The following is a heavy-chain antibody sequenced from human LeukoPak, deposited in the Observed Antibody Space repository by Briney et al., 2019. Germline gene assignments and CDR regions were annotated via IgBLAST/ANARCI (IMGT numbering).Heavy chain of an antibody. CDR3: ASTAVSVATPGYFDY. V-gene: IGHV3-9*01. D-gene: IGHD4-23*01. CDR1: GFTFDNFA. J-gene: IGHJ4*02. CDR2: ITWNSRVK. Sequence: GGSLRLSCAASGFTFDNFAMNWVRQAPGNGLEWVSGITWNSRVKTYTPSVKGRFTISRDNAKNSLDLQMSSLRPEDTAVYYCASTAVSVATPGYFDYWGQRTLVTVSS.